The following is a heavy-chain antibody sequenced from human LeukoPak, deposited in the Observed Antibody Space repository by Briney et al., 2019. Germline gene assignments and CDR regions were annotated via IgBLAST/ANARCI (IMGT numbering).Heavy chain of an antibody. CDR1: GYTLTELS. D-gene: IGHD6-13*01. CDR2: FDPEDGET. CDR3: ASGRGTMGSSWDYYYYGMDV. J-gene: IGHJ6*02. V-gene: IGHV1-24*01. Sequence: ASVKVSCTASGYTLTELSMHWVRQAPGKGLEWMGGFDPEDGETIYAQKFQGRVTMTEDTSTDTAYMELSSLRSEDTAVYYCASGRGTMGSSWDYYYYGMDVWGQGTTVTVSS.